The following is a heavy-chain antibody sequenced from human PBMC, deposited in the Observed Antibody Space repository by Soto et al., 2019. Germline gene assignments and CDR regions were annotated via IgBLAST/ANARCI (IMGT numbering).Heavy chain of an antibody. CDR2: INPSSGTT. Sequence: ASVKVSCKASGYTFTDYYIHCVRQAPGQGLEWMGWINPSSGTTNYAQMFQGRVTMTRGTSISTAYMELSRLTSDDTAVYYCARVAMIISAGPFETWGQGTVVTVSS. V-gene: IGHV1-2*02. D-gene: IGHD5-18*01. J-gene: IGHJ3*02. CDR1: GYTFTDYY. CDR3: ARVAMIISAGPFET.